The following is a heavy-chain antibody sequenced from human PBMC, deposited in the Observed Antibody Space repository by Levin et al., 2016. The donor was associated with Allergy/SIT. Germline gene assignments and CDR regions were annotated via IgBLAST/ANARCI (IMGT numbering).Heavy chain of an antibody. CDR1: GFTFTSYA. CDR2: INAGNGNT. V-gene: IGHV1-3*01. J-gene: IGHJ4*02. D-gene: IGHD3-22*01. CDR3: ARSIDPTYYYDSSGYYTFDY. Sequence: GESLKISCAASGFTFTSYAMHWVRQAPGQRLEWMGWINAGNGNTKYSQKFQGRVTITRDTSASTAYMELSSLRSEDTAVYYCARSIDPTYYYDSSGYYTFDYWGQGTLVTVSS.